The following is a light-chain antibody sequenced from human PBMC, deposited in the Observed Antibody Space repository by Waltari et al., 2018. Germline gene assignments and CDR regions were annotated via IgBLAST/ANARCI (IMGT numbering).Light chain of an antibody. CDR1: TSNIGRHS. CDR3: AAWDDSLNGWV. CDR2: NNN. J-gene: IGLJ3*02. V-gene: IGLV1-44*01. Sequence: QSVLTQPPSASGTPGQGVTVACSGSTSNIGRHSVTWYQQLPGTAPKLLIYNNNERPSGVPDRFSGSKSGTSASLAISGLQSEDEADYYCAAWDDSLNGWVFGGGTKVTVL.